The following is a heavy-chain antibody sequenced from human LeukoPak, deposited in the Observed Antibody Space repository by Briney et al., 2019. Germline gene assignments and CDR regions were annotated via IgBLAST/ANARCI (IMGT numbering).Heavy chain of an antibody. CDR2: IIPIFGTA. D-gene: IGHD3-3*01. CDR3: ARGRITIFDYYYYMDV. Sequence: GASVKVSCKASGGTFSSYAISWVRQAPGQGLEWMGGIIPIFGTASYAQKFQGRVTTTADKSTSTAYMELSSLRSEDTAVYYCARGRITIFDYYYYMDVWGKGTTVTVSS. CDR1: GGTFSSYA. V-gene: IGHV1-69*06. J-gene: IGHJ6*03.